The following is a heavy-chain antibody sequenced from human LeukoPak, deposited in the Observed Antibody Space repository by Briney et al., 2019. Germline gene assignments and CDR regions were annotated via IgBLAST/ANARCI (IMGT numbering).Heavy chain of an antibody. Sequence: PSETLSLTCAVYGGSFSGYYWSWIRQPPGKGLEWIGEINHSGSTNYNPSLKSRVTISVDTSKNQFSLKLSSVTAADTAVYYCARDLYYYDSSGYSTFDYWGQGTLVTVSS. J-gene: IGHJ4*02. D-gene: IGHD3-22*01. CDR1: GGSFSGYY. CDR3: ARDLYYYDSSGYSTFDY. CDR2: INHSGST. V-gene: IGHV4-34*01.